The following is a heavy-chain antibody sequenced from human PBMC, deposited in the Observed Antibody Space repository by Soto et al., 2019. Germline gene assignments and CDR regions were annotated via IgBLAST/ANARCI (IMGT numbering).Heavy chain of an antibody. CDR3: ARDRRGSYV. V-gene: IGHV4-34*01. CDR2: INHSGST. CDR1: GGSFSGYY. D-gene: IGHD2-15*01. J-gene: IGHJ6*02. Sequence: PSENLSLTCAVYGGSFSGYYWSWIRQPPGKGLEWIGEINHSGSTNYNPSLKSRVTISVDTSKNQFSLKLSSVTAADTAVYYCARDRRGSYVWCQGTTVTV.